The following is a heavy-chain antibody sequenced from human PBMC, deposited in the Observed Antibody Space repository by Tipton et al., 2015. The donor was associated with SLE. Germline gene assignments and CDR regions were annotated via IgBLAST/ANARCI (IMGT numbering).Heavy chain of an antibody. CDR2: IRGDGSEK. CDR3: ARVWGTGSRGVDY. CDR1: GFPFSDSW. J-gene: IGHJ4*02. V-gene: IGHV3-7*01. D-gene: IGHD2-2*01. Sequence: SLRLSCAASGFPFSDSWMNWVRQAPGKGLEWVASIRGDGSEKHYVDSVKDRLTISRDNAKNSLYLQMKSLRAEDTAVYYCARVWGTGSRGVDYWGQGTLVTVSS.